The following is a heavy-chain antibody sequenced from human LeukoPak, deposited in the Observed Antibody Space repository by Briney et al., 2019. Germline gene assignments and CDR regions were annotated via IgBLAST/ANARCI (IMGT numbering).Heavy chain of an antibody. CDR3: ARDAALKDSGYDYETADYYYMDV. Sequence: ASVKVSCKASGYTFTSYGISWVRQAPGQGLEWMGRISAYNGNTNYAQKLQGRVTMTTDTSTSTAYMELRSLRSDDTAVYYCARDAALKDSGYDYETADYYYMDVWGKGTTVTVSS. CDR1: GYTFTSYG. J-gene: IGHJ6*03. D-gene: IGHD5-12*01. CDR2: ISAYNGNT. V-gene: IGHV1-18*01.